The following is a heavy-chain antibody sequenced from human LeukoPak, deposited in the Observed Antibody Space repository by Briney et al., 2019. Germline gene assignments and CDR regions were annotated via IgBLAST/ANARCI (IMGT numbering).Heavy chain of an antibody. CDR1: GFTFSSYE. V-gene: IGHV3-48*03. J-gene: IGHJ4*02. CDR2: ITGSGNTI. Sequence: GGSLRLSCAASGFTFSSYEMNWVRQAPGKGLEWVSYITGSGNTIYYADSVKGRFTISRDNAKNSLYLQMNSLRAEDTAVYFCARGNIAATGPTSYYWGQGTLVTVSS. D-gene: IGHD6-13*01. CDR3: ARGNIAATGPTSYY.